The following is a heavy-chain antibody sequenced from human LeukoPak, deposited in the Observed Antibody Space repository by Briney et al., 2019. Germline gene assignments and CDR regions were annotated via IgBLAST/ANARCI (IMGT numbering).Heavy chain of an antibody. Sequence: PSETLSLTCTVSGGSISSYYWSWIRQPPGKGLEWIGYIYTSGSTNYNPSLKSRVTISVDTSKNQFSLKLSSVTAADTAVYYCARHRTSYYDSSGYLRWFDPWGQGTLVTVSS. CDR1: GGSISSYY. J-gene: IGHJ5*02. CDR2: IYTSGST. CDR3: ARHRTSYYDSSGYLRWFDP. D-gene: IGHD3-22*01. V-gene: IGHV4-4*09.